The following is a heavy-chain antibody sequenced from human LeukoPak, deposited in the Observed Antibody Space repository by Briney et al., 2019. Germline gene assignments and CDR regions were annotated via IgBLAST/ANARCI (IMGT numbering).Heavy chain of an antibody. D-gene: IGHD4-17*01. CDR2: ISYIGTT. J-gene: IGHJ3*02. V-gene: IGHV4-59*11. Sequence: KASETLSLTCTVSGGSISTHYWTWIRQPPGKGLEWIGYISYIGTTNYNPSLKSRVSISVDTSKTYISLKLSSVTAADTAVYYCARDQTTVTKGFVIWGQGTKVTVSS. CDR1: GGSISTHY. CDR3: ARDQTTVTKGFVI.